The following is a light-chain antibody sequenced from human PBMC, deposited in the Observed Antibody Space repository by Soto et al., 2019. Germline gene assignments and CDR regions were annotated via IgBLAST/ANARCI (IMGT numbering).Light chain of an antibody. V-gene: IGKV3-20*01. CDR3: QQYGSSPFT. CDR1: QRISSTY. J-gene: IGKJ3*01. Sequence: EIVLTQSPGTLSLSPGERVTLSCRASQRISSTYLAWYQQTPGQAPRLLIYDASSRATGIPDRFSGSGSGTDFTLTISRLEPEDFAVYYGQQYGSSPFTFGPGTKVDIK. CDR2: DAS.